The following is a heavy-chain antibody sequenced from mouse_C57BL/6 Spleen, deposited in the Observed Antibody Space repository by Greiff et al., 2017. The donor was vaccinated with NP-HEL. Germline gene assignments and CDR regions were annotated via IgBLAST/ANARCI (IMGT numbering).Heavy chain of an antibody. CDR3: TTRRYENISNYDY. Sequence: EVQLQQSGAELVRPGASVKLSCTASGFNIKDDYMHWVKQRPEQGLEWIGWIDPENGDTEYASKFQGKATITADTSSNTAYLQLSSLTSEDTAVYYCTTRRYENISNYDYWGQGTTLTVSS. J-gene: IGHJ2*01. CDR2: IDPENGDT. D-gene: IGHD2-5*01. V-gene: IGHV14-4*01. CDR1: GFNIKDDY.